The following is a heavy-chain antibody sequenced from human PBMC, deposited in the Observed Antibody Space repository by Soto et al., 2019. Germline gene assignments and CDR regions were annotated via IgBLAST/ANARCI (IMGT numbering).Heavy chain of an antibody. Sequence: QVQLQESGPGLVKPSETLSLTCTVSGGSISSYYWSWIRQPPGKGLEWIGYIYYSGSTNYNPSLKRRVTISVDTSKNQFSLKLSSVTAADTAVYYCARWMGENWFDPWGQGTLVTVSS. V-gene: IGHV4-59*08. CDR2: IYYSGST. CDR1: GGSISSYY. J-gene: IGHJ5*02. D-gene: IGHD2-2*03. CDR3: ARWMGENWFDP.